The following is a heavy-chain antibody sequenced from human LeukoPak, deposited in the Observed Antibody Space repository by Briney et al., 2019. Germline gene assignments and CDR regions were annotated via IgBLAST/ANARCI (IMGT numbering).Heavy chain of an antibody. CDR1: GYSFTNYW. CDR3: ARGMVRGVITGATDY. Sequence: GESLKISCKGSGYSFTNYWIAWVRQMPGKGLEWMGIIYPGDSDDRYSPSFRGQVTISVDKSISTAYLQWSSLKASDTAMYYCARGMVRGVITGATDYWGQETLVTVSS. J-gene: IGHJ4*02. V-gene: IGHV5-51*01. D-gene: IGHD3-10*01. CDR2: IYPGDSDD.